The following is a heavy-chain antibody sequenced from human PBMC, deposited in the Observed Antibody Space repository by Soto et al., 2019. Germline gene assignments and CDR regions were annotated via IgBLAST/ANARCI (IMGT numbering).Heavy chain of an antibody. CDR3: VKDGEAASPGWFDT. V-gene: IGHV3-9*01. CDR1: GFTFEDFA. Sequence: EVQLVESGGGLVQPGRSLRLSCSASGFTFEDFAMHWVRRVPGKGLEWVAGNRWNGEAVGYAASVKGRCTSSRDNAKKLLFLQMNSLRVDDTALYYCVKDGEAASPGWFDTWGQGTQVTVS. J-gene: IGHJ5*02. CDR2: NRWNGEAV. D-gene: IGHD6-6*01.